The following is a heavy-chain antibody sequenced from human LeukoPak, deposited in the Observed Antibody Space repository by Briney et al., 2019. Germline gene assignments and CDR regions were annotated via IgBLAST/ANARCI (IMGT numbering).Heavy chain of an antibody. CDR2: INHSGST. V-gene: IGHV4-34*01. J-gene: IGHJ4*02. D-gene: IGHD3-10*01. CDR3: ARGNLGSRGGMYYFDY. CDR1: GGSFSGYY. Sequence: SSETLSLTCAVYGGSFSGYYWSWIRQPPGKGLEWIGEINHSGSTNYNPSLKSRVTISVDTSKNQFSLKLSSVTAADTAVYYCARGNLGSRGGMYYFDYWGQGTLVTVSS.